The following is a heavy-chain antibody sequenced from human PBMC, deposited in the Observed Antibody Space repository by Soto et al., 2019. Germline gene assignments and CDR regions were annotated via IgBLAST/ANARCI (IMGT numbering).Heavy chain of an antibody. J-gene: IGHJ6*02. CDR2: MSYEGSNK. CDR1: GFSFSTYA. D-gene: IGHD6-25*01. Sequence: QVQLVESGGGVVQPGRSLRLSCAASGFSFSTYAMHWVRQAPGKGLEWVAVMSYEGSNKYYVDSVRGRFTISRDNSKNTLYLQMNSLRTEDTAVYYCAKNRLANSPHYYFFYEMDVWGQGTTVTVSS. CDR3: AKNRLANSPHYYFFYEMDV. V-gene: IGHV3-30*18.